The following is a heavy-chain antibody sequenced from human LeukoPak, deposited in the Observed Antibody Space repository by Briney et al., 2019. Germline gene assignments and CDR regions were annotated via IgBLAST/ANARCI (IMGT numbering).Heavy chain of an antibody. D-gene: IGHD1-7*01. CDR2: ISYDGSNK. Sequence: GGSLRLSCAASGFTFSSYGMHWVRQAPGKGLEWVAVISYDGSNKYYADSVKGRFTISRDNSKNTLYLQMNSLRAEDTAVYCCAKDSLELGAGLDYWGQGTLVTVSS. CDR3: AKDSLELGAGLDY. V-gene: IGHV3-30*18. CDR1: GFTFSSYG. J-gene: IGHJ4*02.